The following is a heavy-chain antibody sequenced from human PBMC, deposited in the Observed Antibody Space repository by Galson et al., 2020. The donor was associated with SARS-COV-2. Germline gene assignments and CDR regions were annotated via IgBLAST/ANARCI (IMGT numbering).Heavy chain of an antibody. J-gene: IGHJ4*02. V-gene: IGHV1-46*03. CDR3: ARGRVSGGY. CDR2: INPSGGSA. D-gene: IGHD1-26*01. CDR1: GYTLSSYY. Sequence: ASVKVSCKASGYTLSSYYMHWVRQAPGQGLEWMGIINPSGGSASYSHKFQGRITMTRDTSTSTVYMELNSLTSDDTAVYYCARGRVSGGYWGQATLGIVCS.